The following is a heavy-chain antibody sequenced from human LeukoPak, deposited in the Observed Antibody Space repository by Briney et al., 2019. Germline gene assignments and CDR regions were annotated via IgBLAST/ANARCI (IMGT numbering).Heavy chain of an antibody. Sequence: PSGTLSLTCGVSGGSITNTNYWTWVRQAPGKGLEWVSVIYSGGSTYCADSVKGRFTISRHNSKDTLYLQMNSLRAEDTAVYYCARDSSSGWYRGFDYWGQGTLVTVSS. CDR1: GGSITNTNY. CDR2: IYSGGST. CDR3: ARDSSSGWYRGFDY. V-gene: IGHV3-53*04. D-gene: IGHD6-19*01. J-gene: IGHJ4*02.